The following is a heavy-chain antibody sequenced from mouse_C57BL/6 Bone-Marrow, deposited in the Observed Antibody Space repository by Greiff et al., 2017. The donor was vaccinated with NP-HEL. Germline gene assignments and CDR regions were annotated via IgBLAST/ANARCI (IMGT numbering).Heavy chain of an antibody. Sequence: EVQLVESGGGLVKPGGSLKLSCAASGFTFSDYGMHWVRQAPEKGLEWVAYISSGSSTIYYADTVKGRFTISRDNAKNTLFLQMTSLRSEDTAMYYCARAWLRRDWYFDVWGTGTTVTVSS. CDR3: ARAWLRRDWYFDV. CDR2: ISSGSSTI. J-gene: IGHJ1*03. CDR1: GFTFSDYG. D-gene: IGHD2-2*01. V-gene: IGHV5-17*01.